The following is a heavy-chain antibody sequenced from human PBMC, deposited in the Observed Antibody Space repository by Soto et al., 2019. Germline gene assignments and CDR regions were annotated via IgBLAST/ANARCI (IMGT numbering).Heavy chain of an antibody. CDR1: GYTFTGYY. D-gene: IGHD5-12*01. Sequence: QVQLVQSGAEVKKPGASVKVSCKASGYTFTGYYMHWVRQAPGQGLEWMGWINPNSGGTNYAQKFQGRVTMTRDTSISTAYMELSRLRSDDTAVYYCARGGYYSDGYNYENWYFDLWGRGTLVTVSS. J-gene: IGHJ2*01. CDR3: ARGGYYSDGYNYENWYFDL. V-gene: IGHV1-2*02. CDR2: INPNSGGT.